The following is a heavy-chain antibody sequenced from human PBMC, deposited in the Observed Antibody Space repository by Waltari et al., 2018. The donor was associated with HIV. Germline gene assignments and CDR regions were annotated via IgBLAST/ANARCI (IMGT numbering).Heavy chain of an antibody. CDR1: GGSISSSKYY. V-gene: IGHV4-39*02. D-gene: IGHD3-3*01. Sequence: LQLQESGPGLVKPSETLSLTCRVSGGSISSSKYYWSWVRQSPGNGLKWIGNVYYKGHTNYKLSLECRVALTVDTSTKPFCLTLYSGTAADTATYFCTRDQRGDDNFWSLPNHNYGMDVWGQGIAVTVS. CDR2: VYYKGHT. J-gene: IGHJ6*02. CDR3: TRDQRGDDNFWSLPNHNYGMDV.